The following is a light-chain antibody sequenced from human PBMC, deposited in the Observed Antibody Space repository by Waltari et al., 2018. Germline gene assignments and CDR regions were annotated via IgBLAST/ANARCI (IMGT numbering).Light chain of an antibody. CDR1: ALPKQY. CDR2: KDS. Sequence: SYELTQPPSVSVSPGQTARLTCSGDALPKQYAYWYQQKPGQAPVLLIYKDSERPSGIPARFSGSSSGTTVTLTISGVQAEDEADYYCQSADSSGPYVVFGGGTKLTVL. J-gene: IGLJ2*01. V-gene: IGLV3-25*03. CDR3: QSADSSGPYVV.